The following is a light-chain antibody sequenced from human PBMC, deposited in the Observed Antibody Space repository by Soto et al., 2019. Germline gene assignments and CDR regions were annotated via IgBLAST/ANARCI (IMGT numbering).Light chain of an antibody. Sequence: DIKMTQSPSTLSASVGDRVTITCRASQSISSWLAWYQQKPGKAPKLLIYKASSLESGVPSRFSGSGSGTEVTLTISSLQPDDFATYYCQQYNSFWTFGQGTKVEIK. CDR1: QSISSW. J-gene: IGKJ1*01. V-gene: IGKV1-5*03. CDR2: KAS. CDR3: QQYNSFWT.